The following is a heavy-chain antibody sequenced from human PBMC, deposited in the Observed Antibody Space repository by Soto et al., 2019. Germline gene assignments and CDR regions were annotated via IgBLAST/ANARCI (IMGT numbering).Heavy chain of an antibody. CDR1: GYTLTELS. D-gene: IGHD3-22*01. J-gene: IGHJ1*01. V-gene: IGHV1-24*01. CDR3: ATYHYYDSSGYYLVAGRRYFQH. Sequence: ASVKVSCKVSGYTLTELSMHWVRQAPGKGLEWMGGFDPEDGETIYTQKFQGRVTMTEDTSTDTAYMELSSLRSEDTAVYYCATYHYYDSSGYYLVAGRRYFQHWG. CDR2: FDPEDGET.